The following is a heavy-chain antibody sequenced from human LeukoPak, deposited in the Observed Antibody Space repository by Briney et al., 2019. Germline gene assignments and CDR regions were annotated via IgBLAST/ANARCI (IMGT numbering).Heavy chain of an antibody. Sequence: SVKVSCKASGGTFSRYAISWVRQAPGQGLEWMGGIIPIFGTANYAQKFQGRVTITADESTSTAYMELSSLRSEDTAVYYCARDQHDSSGYKYWGQGTLVTVSS. CDR2: IIPIFGTA. V-gene: IGHV1-69*13. CDR3: ARDQHDSSGYKY. J-gene: IGHJ4*02. D-gene: IGHD3-22*01. CDR1: GGTFSRYA.